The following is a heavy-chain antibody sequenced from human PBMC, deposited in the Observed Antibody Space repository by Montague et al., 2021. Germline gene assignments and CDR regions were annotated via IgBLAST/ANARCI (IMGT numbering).Heavy chain of an antibody. CDR3: TRGEVAVTGIDY. D-gene: IGHD6-19*01. Sequence: SETLSLTCAVYGGSLSGYIWNWIRQPPGRDLEWIGQISHTGSTSYNPSLKSRVTMSVDTSENHVPLRLSPVTAADTAVYYCTRGEVAVTGIDYWGQGALGTVSS. J-gene: IGHJ4*02. CDR2: ISHTGST. CDR1: GGSLSGYI. V-gene: IGHV4-34*01.